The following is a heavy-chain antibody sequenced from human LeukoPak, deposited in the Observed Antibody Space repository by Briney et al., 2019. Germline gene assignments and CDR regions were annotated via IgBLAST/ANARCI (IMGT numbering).Heavy chain of an antibody. Sequence: PGGSLRLSCAASASTFSSYTMSWVRQAPGKGLEWVSAISNSGGSTYYADSVKGRFTISGDNSKNTLYLQMNSLRAEDTAVYYCAKDGYVSWAYQLSHFDYSGQGTLVTVSS. V-gene: IGHV3-23*01. D-gene: IGHD2-2*03. CDR3: AKDGYVSWAYQLSHFDY. CDR2: ISNSGGST. J-gene: IGHJ4*02. CDR1: ASTFSSYT.